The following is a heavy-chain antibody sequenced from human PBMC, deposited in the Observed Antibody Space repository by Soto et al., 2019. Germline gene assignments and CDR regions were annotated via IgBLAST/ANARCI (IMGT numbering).Heavy chain of an antibody. J-gene: IGHJ2*01. CDR1: GFTFSDYY. CDR2: ISNSGRTI. D-gene: IGHD3-3*01. CDR3: ARQYYDFWAGSSKSPHYYFDL. V-gene: IGHV3-11*01. Sequence: QVQLVESGGGLVKPGGSLRLSCAASGFTFSDYYITWIRQAPGKGLEWVSYISNSGRTIYYADSVKGRFTISRDNAKNSLYLQMNSLRAEDTAVYYCARQYYDFWAGSSKSPHYYFDLWGRGTLVTVSS.